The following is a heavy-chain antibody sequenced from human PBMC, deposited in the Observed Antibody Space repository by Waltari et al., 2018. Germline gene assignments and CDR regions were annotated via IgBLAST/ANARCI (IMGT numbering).Heavy chain of an antibody. J-gene: IGHJ4*02. CDR2: IYTSGST. V-gene: IGHV4-61*02. CDR3: ARDGGYSYGYVEEGVGY. CDR1: GGSISSGSSY. Sequence: QVQLQESGPGLVKPSQTLSLTCTVSGGSISSGSSYWRWNRQPAGKGLEWIGRIYTSGSTNYNPSLKSRVTISVDTSKNQFSLKLSSVTAADTAVYYCARDGGYSYGYVEEGVGYWGQGTLVTVSS. D-gene: IGHD5-18*01.